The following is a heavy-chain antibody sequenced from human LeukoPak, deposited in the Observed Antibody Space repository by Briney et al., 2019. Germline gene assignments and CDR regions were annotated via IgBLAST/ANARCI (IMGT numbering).Heavy chain of an antibody. J-gene: IGHJ4*02. D-gene: IGHD5-24*01. CDR2: IYYSGST. CDR1: GGSISSSSYY. V-gene: IGHV4-39*01. Sequence: SETLSLTCTVSGGSISSSSYYWGWIRQPPGKGLEWIGSIYYSGSTYYNPSLKSRVTISVDTSKNQFSLKLSSVTAADTAVYYCARLANLRDGYSLFDYWGQGTLVTVSS. CDR3: ARLANLRDGYSLFDY.